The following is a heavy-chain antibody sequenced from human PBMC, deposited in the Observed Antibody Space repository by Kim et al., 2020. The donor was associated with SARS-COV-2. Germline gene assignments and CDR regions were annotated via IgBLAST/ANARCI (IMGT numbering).Heavy chain of an antibody. D-gene: IGHD2-15*01. CDR1: GGSFSGHY. CDR2: INHSGST. CDR3: STGPYCIGGSCYSQEY. J-gene: IGHJ1*01. Sequence: SETLSLTCAVYGGSFSGHYLSWIRQPPGKGLEWIGEINHSGSTNYNPSLKSRVTISVDTYTNKFSLKLSSVPAADTTVYYYSTGPYCIGGSCYSQEY. V-gene: IGHV4-34*01.